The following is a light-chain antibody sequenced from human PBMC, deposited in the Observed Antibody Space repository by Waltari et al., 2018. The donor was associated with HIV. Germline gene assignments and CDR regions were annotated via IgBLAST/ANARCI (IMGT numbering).Light chain of an antibody. V-gene: IGKV1-9*01. CDR2: AAS. CDR3: QQLNSYPHS. Sequence: DIQLTQSPSFLSASVGDRVTITCRASQGISSYLAWYQQKPGKAPKLLIYAASTLQSGVPSRFSGSGSGTEFTLTISSLQPEDFATYYRQQLNSYPHSFGQGTKLEIK. J-gene: IGKJ2*03. CDR1: QGISSY.